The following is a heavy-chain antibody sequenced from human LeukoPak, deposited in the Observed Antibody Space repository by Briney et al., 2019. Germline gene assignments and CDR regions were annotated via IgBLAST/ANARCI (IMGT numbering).Heavy chain of an antibody. D-gene: IGHD3-10*01. CDR3: ARGRLYYYGSGSYYWFDP. J-gene: IGHJ5*02. CDR2: IYYSGST. Sequence: SETLSLTCTVSGGSISSGDYYWSWIRQPPGKGLEWIGYIYYSGSTYYNPSLKSRVTISVDTSKNQFSLKLSSVTAADTAVYYCARGRLYYYGSGSYYWFDPWGQGTLVTVSS. V-gene: IGHV4-30-4*02. CDR1: GGSISSGDYY.